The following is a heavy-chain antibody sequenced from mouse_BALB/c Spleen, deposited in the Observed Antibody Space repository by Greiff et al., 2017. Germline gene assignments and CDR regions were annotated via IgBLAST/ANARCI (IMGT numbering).Heavy chain of an antibody. CDR2: ISYSGST. D-gene: IGHD2-10*02. CDR1: GYSITSDYA. V-gene: IGHV3-2*02. J-gene: IGHJ4*01. CDR3: ARSQYGNFYYAMDY. Sequence: EVQRVESGPGLVKPSQSLSLTCTVTGYSITSDYAWNWIRQFPGNKLEWMGYISYSGSTSYNPSLKSRISITRDTSKNQFFLQLNSVTTEDTATYYCARSQYGNFYYAMDYWGQGTSVTVSS.